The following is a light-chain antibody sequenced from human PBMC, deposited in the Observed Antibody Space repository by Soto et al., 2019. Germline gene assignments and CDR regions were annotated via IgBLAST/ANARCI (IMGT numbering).Light chain of an antibody. CDR3: QQSYSTPPYT. V-gene: IGKV1-39*01. CDR1: QSISSY. CDR2: AAS. J-gene: IGKJ2*01. Sequence: DIQMTQSPSSLSASVGDRVTITCRASQSISSYLNWYQQKPGKAPKLLIYAASSLQSGVPSRFSGSGSGTDFTLTISSLLPEDFATYYCQQSYSTPPYTVGQGTKLEIK.